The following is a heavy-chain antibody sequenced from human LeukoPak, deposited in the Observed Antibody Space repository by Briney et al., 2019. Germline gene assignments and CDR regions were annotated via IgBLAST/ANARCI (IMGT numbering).Heavy chain of an antibody. CDR2: IYYSGIT. J-gene: IGHJ4*02. CDR1: GGSLSTSSDY. CDR3: ARHVAMVYSGHIDY. D-gene: IGHD2-8*01. Sequence: SETLSLTCTVSGGSLSTSSDYWGWIRQPPGKGLEWFGSIYYSGITYNNPSLKSPVPISVNTSKNQFTLKRSSVTAADTAVYYCARHVAMVYSGHIDYWGQGTLVTVSS. V-gene: IGHV4-39*01.